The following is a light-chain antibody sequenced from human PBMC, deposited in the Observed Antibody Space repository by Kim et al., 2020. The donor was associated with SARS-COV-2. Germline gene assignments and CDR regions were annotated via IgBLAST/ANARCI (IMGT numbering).Light chain of an antibody. CDR1: QGISSW. Sequence: CAPVGDRVTIKCRASQGISSWLAWYQQIPGIAPKLLIYAASNVQNGVPSRCSGGGSGTDFTLTITNLQPEDFATYYCQQANSFPYTFGQGTKLEI. CDR3: QQANSFPYT. CDR2: AAS. V-gene: IGKV1-12*01. J-gene: IGKJ2*01.